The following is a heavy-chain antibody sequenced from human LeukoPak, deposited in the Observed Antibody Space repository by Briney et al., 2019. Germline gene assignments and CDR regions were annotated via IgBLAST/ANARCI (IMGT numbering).Heavy chain of an antibody. CDR2: ISWNSGSI. V-gene: IGHV3-9*01. CDR3: AKVSRSGWLHDAFDI. D-gene: IGHD6-19*01. CDR1: GFTFDDYA. J-gene: IGHJ3*02. Sequence: PGGSLRLSCAASGFTFDDYAMHWVRQAPGKGLEWVSGISWNSGSIGYADSVKGRFTISRDNAKNSLYLQMNSLRAEDTALYYCAKVSRSGWLHDAFDIWGQGTMVTVSS.